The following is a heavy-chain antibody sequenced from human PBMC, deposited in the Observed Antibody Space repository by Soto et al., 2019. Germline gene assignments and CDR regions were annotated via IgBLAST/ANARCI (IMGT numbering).Heavy chain of an antibody. CDR1: GYSFTSYW. CDR3: ARIFTTYPHYYFDY. Sequence: GESLKISCKASGYSFTSYWISWVRQTPGKGLEWMGRIDPSDSYTNYSPSFQGHVTISADKSINTAYLQWSSLQASDTAIYYCARIFTTYPHYYFDYWSQGTLVTVS. CDR2: IDPSDSYT. V-gene: IGHV5-10-1*01. D-gene: IGHD3-22*01. J-gene: IGHJ4*02.